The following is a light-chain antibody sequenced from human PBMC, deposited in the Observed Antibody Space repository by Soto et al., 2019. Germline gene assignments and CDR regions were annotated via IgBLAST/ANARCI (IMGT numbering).Light chain of an antibody. V-gene: IGLV1-44*01. CDR2: SHN. CDR1: SSNIGANT. Sequence: QSVLTQPPSTSGAPGQRVTISCSGSSSNIGANTENWFQHLPGTAPKLLMYSHNQRPSGVPDRFSGSKSGTSASLAISGLQAEDEADYYCASWDGNLNALVFGGGTKVTVL. J-gene: IGLJ3*02. CDR3: ASWDGNLNALV.